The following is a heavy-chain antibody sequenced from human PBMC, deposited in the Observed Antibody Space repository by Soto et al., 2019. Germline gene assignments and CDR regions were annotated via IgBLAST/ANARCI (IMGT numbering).Heavy chain of an antibody. Sequence: GGSLRLSCTASGFTFGDYAMSWVRQAPGKGLEWVGFIRSKAYGGTTEYAASVKGRFTISRDDSKSIAYLQMNSLKTEDTAVFYCTRTAGYYDSSGYYSGYYYYGMAVWGRGTTVTVSS. V-gene: IGHV3-49*04. CDR3: TRTAGYYDSSGYYSGYYYYGMAV. D-gene: IGHD3-22*01. CDR2: IRSKAYGGTT. J-gene: IGHJ6*02. CDR1: GFTFGDYA.